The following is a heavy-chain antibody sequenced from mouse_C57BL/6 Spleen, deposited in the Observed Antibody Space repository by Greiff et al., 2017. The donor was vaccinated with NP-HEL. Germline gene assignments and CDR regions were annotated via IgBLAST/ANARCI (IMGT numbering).Heavy chain of an antibody. CDR1: GFTFSDYG. CDR3: AHVSNWYFDV. J-gene: IGHJ1*03. CDR2: ISSGSSTI. Sequence: DVMLVESGGGLVKPGGSLKLSCAASGFTFSDYGMHWVRQAPEKGLEWVAYISSGSSTIYYADTVKGRFTISRDNAKNTLFLQMTSLRSEDTAMYYCAHVSNWYFDVWGTGTTVTGSS. V-gene: IGHV5-17*01. D-gene: IGHD1-1*01.